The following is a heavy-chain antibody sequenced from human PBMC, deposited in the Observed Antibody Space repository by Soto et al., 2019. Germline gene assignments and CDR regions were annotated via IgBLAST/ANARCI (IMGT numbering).Heavy chain of an antibody. V-gene: IGHV3-74*01. CDR2: INSDGSST. J-gene: IGHJ4*02. Sequence: GGSLRLSCAASGLTFSSYWMHWVRQAPGKGLVWVSRINSDGSSTSYADSVKGGFAIFRDNAKNTLYLQMNSLRAEDTAVYYCAMGDTAMVYFDYWGQGTLVTVSS. CDR3: AMGDTAMVYFDY. D-gene: IGHD5-18*01. CDR1: GLTFSSYW.